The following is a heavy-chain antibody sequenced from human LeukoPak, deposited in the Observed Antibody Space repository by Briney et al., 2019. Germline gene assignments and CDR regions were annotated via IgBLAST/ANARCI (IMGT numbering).Heavy chain of an antibody. Sequence: GAPVTVSCKASGYTFTSYGITWVRQAPGQGLEWMGWISAYNGNTNYAQKLQGRVTMTTDTSTSTAYMELRSLRSDDTAIYYCAREDSDYGDYIRLDYWGQGTLATVSS. V-gene: IGHV1-18*04. CDR3: AREDSDYGDYIRLDY. D-gene: IGHD4-17*01. J-gene: IGHJ4*02. CDR1: GYTFTSYG. CDR2: ISAYNGNT.